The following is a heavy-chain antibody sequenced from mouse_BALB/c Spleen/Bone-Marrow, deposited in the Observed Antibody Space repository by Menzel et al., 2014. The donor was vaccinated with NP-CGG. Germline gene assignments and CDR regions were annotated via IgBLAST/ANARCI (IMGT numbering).Heavy chain of an antibody. CDR1: GFTFSDYG. CDR3: ARDQVYYYGSSYGYFDV. J-gene: IGHJ1*01. CDR2: ISNSAYSI. D-gene: IGHD1-1*01. Sequence: EVKLVESGGGLVQPGGSRKLSCAASGFTFSDYGMAWVRQAPGKGPEWVAFISNSAYSIYYADTVTGRFTISRENAKNTLYLEMSSLRSEDTAMYYCARDQVYYYGSSYGYFDVWGAGTTVTVSS. V-gene: IGHV5-15*02.